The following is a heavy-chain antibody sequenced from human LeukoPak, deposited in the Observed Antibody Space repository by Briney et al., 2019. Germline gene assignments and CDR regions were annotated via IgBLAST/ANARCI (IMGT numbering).Heavy chain of an antibody. V-gene: IGHV3-30*04. CDR2: ISYDGSNK. CDR3: ASWGHYCSSTSCYRVYYYGMDV. CDR1: GFTFSSYA. D-gene: IGHD2-2*01. J-gene: IGHJ6*02. Sequence: GGSLRLSCAASGFTFSSYAMHWVRQAPGKGLEWVAVISYDGSNKYYADSVKGRFTISRDNSKNTLYLQMNSLRAEDTAVYYCASWGHYCSSTSCYRVYYYGMDVWGQGTTVTVSS.